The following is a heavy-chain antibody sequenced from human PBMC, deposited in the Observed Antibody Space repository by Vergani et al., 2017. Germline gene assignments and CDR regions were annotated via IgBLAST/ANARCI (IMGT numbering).Heavy chain of an antibody. Sequence: QVQLVQSGAEVKKPGASVKVSCKASGYTFTSYAMHWVRQAPGQRLEWMGWINAGNGNTKYSQKFQGRVTITRDTSASTPYMELSSLRSEDTAVYYCARAIAAAGINDAFDIWGQGTMVTVSS. CDR1: GYTFTSYA. D-gene: IGHD6-13*01. CDR3: ARAIAAAGINDAFDI. V-gene: IGHV1-3*01. CDR2: INAGNGNT. J-gene: IGHJ3*02.